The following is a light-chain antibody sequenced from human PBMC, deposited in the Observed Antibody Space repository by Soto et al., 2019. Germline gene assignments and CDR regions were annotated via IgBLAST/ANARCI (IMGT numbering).Light chain of an antibody. V-gene: IGKV1-39*01. CDR1: QSINTF. CDR2: AAS. CDR3: QQRSSTPYT. Sequence: DIQMTQSPSSLSTSVGDRVTITCRASQSINTFLNWYQQKPGKAPKLLIYAASNLQSGVPSRFNGSGSRTDFTLTISSLQPEDFASYYCQQRSSTPYTFGQGTKLEIK. J-gene: IGKJ2*01.